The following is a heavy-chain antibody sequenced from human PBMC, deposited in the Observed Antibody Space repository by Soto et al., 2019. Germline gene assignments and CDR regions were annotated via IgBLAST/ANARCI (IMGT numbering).Heavy chain of an antibody. CDR1: GLTVSSSY. CDR3: ARAREQEYSRPTFFDI. D-gene: IGHD5-18*01. J-gene: IGHJ4*02. CDR2: IYSAGST. Sequence: LXLSCAASGLTVSSSYMSWVRQAPGKGLQWVSVIYSAGSTYYANSVKGRFTISRDISTNMVYLQMSSLTDEDTAVYYGARAREQEYSRPTFFDIWGPGALVTVSS. V-gene: IGHV3-53*01.